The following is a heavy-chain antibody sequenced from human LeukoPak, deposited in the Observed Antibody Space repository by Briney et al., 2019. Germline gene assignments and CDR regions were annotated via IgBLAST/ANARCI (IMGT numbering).Heavy chain of an antibody. CDR3: ARLGAGRFFDY. J-gene: IGHJ4*02. D-gene: IGHD1-26*01. Sequence: TSETLSLTCTVSVASISTYYWTWIRQPAGKGLEWIGHIYTSGSTNYNPSLKSRVTMLVDTSKNQFSLKLTSVTAADTAVYYCARLGAGRFFDYWGQGTLVTVSS. CDR1: VASISTYY. CDR2: IYTSGST. V-gene: IGHV4-4*07.